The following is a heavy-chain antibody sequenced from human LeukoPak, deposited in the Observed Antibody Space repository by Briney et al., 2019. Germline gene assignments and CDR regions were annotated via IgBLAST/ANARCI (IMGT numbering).Heavy chain of an antibody. D-gene: IGHD3-10*01. Sequence: SETLSLTCAVYGGSFSGYYWSWIRQPPGKGLEWIGEINHSESTNYHPSLKSRVTISVDTSKNQFSLKLSSVTAADTAVYYCARVERTYYGSGSYYNPALYFQHWGQGTLVTVSS. CDR3: ARVERTYYGSGSYYNPALYFQH. J-gene: IGHJ1*01. V-gene: IGHV4-34*01. CDR1: GGSFSGYY. CDR2: INHSEST.